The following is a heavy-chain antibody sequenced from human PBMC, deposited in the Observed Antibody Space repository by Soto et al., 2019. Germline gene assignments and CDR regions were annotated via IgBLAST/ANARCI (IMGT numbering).Heavy chain of an antibody. D-gene: IGHD4-17*01. CDR3: AKARAGFFGDYVWFDP. CDR1: GFTFSSYA. V-gene: IGHV3-23*01. J-gene: IGHJ5*02. CDR2: VSDRGGST. Sequence: PGGSLRLSCAASGFTFSSYAMSWVRQAPGKGLEWVSAVSDRGGSTYYADSVKGRFTISRDNSMNTLYLRMNRLRAEDTALYYCAKARAGFFGDYVWFDPWGQGTLVTV.